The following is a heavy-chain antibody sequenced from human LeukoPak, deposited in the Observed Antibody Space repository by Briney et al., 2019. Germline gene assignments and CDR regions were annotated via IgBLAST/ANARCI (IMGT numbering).Heavy chain of an antibody. CDR1: GFTFSSYG. D-gene: IGHD1-26*01. V-gene: IGHV3-30*02. CDR3: ARDVGVGSGSYLYYYYYYYMDV. J-gene: IGHJ6*03. Sequence: GGSLRLSCAASGFTFSSYGMHWVRQAPGKGLEWVAFIRYDGSNKYYADSVKGRFTISRDNSKNTLYLQMNSLRAEDTAVYYCARDVGVGSGSYLYYYYYYYMDVWGKGTTVTVSS. CDR2: IRYDGSNK.